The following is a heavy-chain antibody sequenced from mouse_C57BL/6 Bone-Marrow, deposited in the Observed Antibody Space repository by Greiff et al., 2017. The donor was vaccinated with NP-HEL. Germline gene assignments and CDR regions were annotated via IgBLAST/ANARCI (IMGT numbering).Heavy chain of an antibody. CDR3: ARVLYYYGSPWDY. J-gene: IGHJ4*01. CDR2: INPYNGGT. V-gene: IGHV1-19*01. Sequence: DVKLQESGPVLVKPGASVKMSCKASGYTFTDYYMNWVKQSHGKSLEWIGVINPYNGGTSYNQKFKGKATLTVDKSSSTAYMELNSLTSEDSAVYYCARVLYYYGSPWDYWGQGTSVTVSS. CDR1: GYTFTDYY. D-gene: IGHD1-1*01.